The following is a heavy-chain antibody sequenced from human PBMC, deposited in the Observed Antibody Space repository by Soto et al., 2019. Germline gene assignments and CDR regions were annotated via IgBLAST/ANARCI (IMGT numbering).Heavy chain of an antibody. Sequence: LSLTCTVSGGSISSGDYYWSWIRQPPGTGLEWIGYIYYSGSTYYNPSLKSRVTISVDTSKNQFSLKLSSVTAADTAVYYCARYYSSSVNFDLWGRGTLVTVSS. V-gene: IGHV4-30-4*01. CDR3: ARYYSSSVNFDL. CDR1: GGSISSGDYY. CDR2: IYYSGST. D-gene: IGHD6-6*01. J-gene: IGHJ2*01.